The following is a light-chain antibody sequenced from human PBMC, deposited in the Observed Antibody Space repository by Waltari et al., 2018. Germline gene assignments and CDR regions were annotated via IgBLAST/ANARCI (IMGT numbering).Light chain of an antibody. V-gene: IGKV4-1*01. J-gene: IGKJ2*01. CDR1: QSVLYSSNNKNY. Sequence: DIVMTQSPDSLAVSLGERATINCKSSQSVLYSSNNKNYLAWYQQKPGQPPKLLIYWASTRESGVPDRFSGSGSGTDFTLTISSLQAEDVAVYYCQRYYSTLKYTFGQGTKLEIK. CDR3: QRYYSTLKYT. CDR2: WAS.